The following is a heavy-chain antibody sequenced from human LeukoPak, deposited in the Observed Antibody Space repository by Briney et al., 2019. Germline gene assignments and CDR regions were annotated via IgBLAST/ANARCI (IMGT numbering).Heavy chain of an antibody. Sequence: ASVKVSCKASGFTFTNYGISWVRQAPGQGLEWMGWISVYNGDTNYAQKLQDRVTMTTDTSTSTAYMELRSLRSDDTAMYYCARDEGVGERGAYWGQGTLVTVSS. V-gene: IGHV1-18*01. D-gene: IGHD3-16*01. CDR2: ISVYNGDT. CDR3: ARDEGVGERGAY. J-gene: IGHJ4*02. CDR1: GFTFTNYG.